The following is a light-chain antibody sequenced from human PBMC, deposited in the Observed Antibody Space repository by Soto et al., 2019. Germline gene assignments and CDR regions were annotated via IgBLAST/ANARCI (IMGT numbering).Light chain of an antibody. J-gene: IGLJ1*01. CDR1: SSDVGGYNY. V-gene: IGLV2-8*01. CDR2: EVS. Sequence: QSVLTQPPSASGSPGQSVTISCTGTSSDVGGYNYVSWYQQHPGKAPKLMIYEVSKRPSGVPDRFSGSKSGNTASLTVSGLQAADDDDYYCSSYAGSNNLGVFGTGTKVTVL. CDR3: SSYAGSNNLGV.